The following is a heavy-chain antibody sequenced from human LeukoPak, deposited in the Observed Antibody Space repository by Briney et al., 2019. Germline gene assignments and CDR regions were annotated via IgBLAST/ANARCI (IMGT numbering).Heavy chain of an antibody. Sequence: GGSLRLSCAASGFTFSSNYMSWVRQAPGKGLEWVSVIYSGGSTYYADSVKGRFTISRDNAKNSLYLQMNSLRAEDTAVYYCARDDGSSWYMFDYWGQGTLVTVSS. J-gene: IGHJ4*02. CDR3: ARDDGSSWYMFDY. CDR2: IYSGGST. D-gene: IGHD6-13*01. CDR1: GFTFSSNY. V-gene: IGHV3-66*01.